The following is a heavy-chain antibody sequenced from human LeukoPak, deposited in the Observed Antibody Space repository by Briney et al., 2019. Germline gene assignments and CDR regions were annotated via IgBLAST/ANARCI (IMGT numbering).Heavy chain of an antibody. CDR3: ARQDIVVVTAIDY. V-gene: IGHV4-39*01. Sequence: PSETLSLTCTVSGGSISSSSYYWGWIRQPPGNGLEWIGSIYYSGSTYYNPSLKSRVTISVDTSKNQFSLKLSSVTAADTAVYYCARQDIVVVTAIDYWGQGTLVTVSS. CDR2: IYYSGST. CDR1: GGSISSSSYY. J-gene: IGHJ4*02. D-gene: IGHD2-21*02.